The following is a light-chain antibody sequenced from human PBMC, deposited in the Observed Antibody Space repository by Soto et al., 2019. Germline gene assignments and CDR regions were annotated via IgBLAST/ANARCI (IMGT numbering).Light chain of an antibody. CDR2: DTI. CDR1: GSNIGAGYE. CDR3: QSFDTNLNAVL. Sequence: QSVLTQPPSVSGAPGQSVTISCIGSGSNIGAGYEVHWYQQLPGVAPKLLIFDTINRPSGVPGRFFGSKSGASASLAITGLLPEDEADFFCQSFDTNLNAVLFGGGTKLTVL. J-gene: IGLJ2*01. V-gene: IGLV1-40*01.